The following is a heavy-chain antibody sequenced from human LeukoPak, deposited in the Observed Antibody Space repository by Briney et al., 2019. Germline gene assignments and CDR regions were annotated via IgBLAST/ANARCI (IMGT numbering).Heavy chain of an antibody. CDR1: GFTVSSNY. CDR3: ARDGGGENDY. D-gene: IGHD3-16*01. J-gene: IGHJ4*02. Sequence: GGSLRLSCAASGFTVSSNYMSWVRPAPGKGLEWVANIKEDGSEKYYVDSVKGRFTISRDNAKNSLYLQMNSPRAEDTAVYYCARDGGGENDYWGQGTLVTVSS. V-gene: IGHV3-7*01. CDR2: IKEDGSEK.